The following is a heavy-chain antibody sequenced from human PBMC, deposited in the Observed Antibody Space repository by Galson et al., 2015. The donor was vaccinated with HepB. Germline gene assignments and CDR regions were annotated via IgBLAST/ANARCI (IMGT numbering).Heavy chain of an antibody. V-gene: IGHV5-10-1*01. J-gene: IGHJ4*02. CDR3: ATSTYYVTSGSDL. CDR1: GYIFTNYW. CDR2: IDPSDSYT. Sequence: QSGAEVKKPGESLRISCKGSGYIFTNYWISWVRQMPGKGLEWMGRIDPSDSYTNYSPSFQGHVTISADKSISTAYLQWSRLKASDTAMYYCATSTYYVTSGSDLWGQGTLVTVS. D-gene: IGHD3-22*01.